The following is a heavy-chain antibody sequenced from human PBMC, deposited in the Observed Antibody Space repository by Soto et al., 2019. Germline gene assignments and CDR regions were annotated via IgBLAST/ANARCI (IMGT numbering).Heavy chain of an antibody. CDR1: GGSIGTYY. J-gene: IGHJ4*02. Sequence: SSETLSFTCTVSGGSIGTYYWSWIRQPPGRGLEWIGYIYYRGNTDYNPSLKSRVTISLDTPKNQFSLKLSSVTAADTAVYYCARHPGYYDILTGYTTYYFDSWGQGSLVTVSS. D-gene: IGHD3-9*01. CDR2: IYYRGNT. CDR3: ARHPGYYDILTGYTTYYFDS. V-gene: IGHV4-59*08.